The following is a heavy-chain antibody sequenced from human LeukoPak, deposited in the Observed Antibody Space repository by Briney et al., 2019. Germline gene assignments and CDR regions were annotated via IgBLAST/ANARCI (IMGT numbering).Heavy chain of an antibody. D-gene: IGHD1-26*01. J-gene: IGHJ4*02. Sequence: SETLSLTRTVSGGSISSYYWSWIRQPAGKGLEWIGRIYTSGSTNYNPSLKSRVTMSVDTSKNQFSLKLSSVTAADTAVYYCARGLVGGGSYYFDYWGQGTLVTVSS. V-gene: IGHV4-4*07. CDR1: GGSISSYY. CDR2: IYTSGST. CDR3: ARGLVGGGSYYFDY.